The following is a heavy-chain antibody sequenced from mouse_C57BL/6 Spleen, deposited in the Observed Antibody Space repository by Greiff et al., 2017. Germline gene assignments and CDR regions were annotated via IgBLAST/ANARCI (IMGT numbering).Heavy chain of an antibody. D-gene: IGHD2-4*01. J-gene: IGHJ2*01. CDR3: ARSYYDYDPDY. CDR1: GYTFTSYW. CDR2: INPSSGYT. Sequence: QVHVKQSGAELATPGASVTLSCKASGYTFTSYWMHWVKQRPGQGLEWIGYINPSSGYTKYNQKFKDKATLTADKSSSTAYMQLSSLTYEDSSVYYCARSYYDYDPDYWGQGTTLTVSS. V-gene: IGHV1-7*01.